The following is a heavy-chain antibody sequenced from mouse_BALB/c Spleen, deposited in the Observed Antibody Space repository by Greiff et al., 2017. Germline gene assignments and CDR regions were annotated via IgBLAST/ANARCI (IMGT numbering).Heavy chain of an antibody. Sequence: VQLQQPGAELVKPGAPVKLSCKASGYTFTSYWMNWVKQRPGRGLEWIGRIDPSDSETHYNQKFKDKATLTVDKSSSTAYIQLSSLTSEDSAVYYCARLGLRRVYFDYWGQGTTLTVSS. CDR3: ARLGLRRVYFDY. CDR1: GYTFTSYW. J-gene: IGHJ2*01. D-gene: IGHD2-2*01. V-gene: IGHV1-69*02. CDR2: IDPSDSET.